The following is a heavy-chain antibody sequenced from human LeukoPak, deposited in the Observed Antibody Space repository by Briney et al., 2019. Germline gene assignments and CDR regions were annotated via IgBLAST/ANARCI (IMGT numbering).Heavy chain of an antibody. Sequence: GESLKIFCKGSGSSFTSYWIGWVRQMPGKGLEWMGIIYPGDSDTRYSPSFQGQVTISADKSISTAYLQWSSLKASDTAMYYCARPSDDSSSYFDYWGQGTLVTVSS. J-gene: IGHJ4*02. CDR2: IYPGDSDT. CDR1: GSSFTSYW. CDR3: ARPSDDSSSYFDY. V-gene: IGHV5-51*01. D-gene: IGHD6-6*01.